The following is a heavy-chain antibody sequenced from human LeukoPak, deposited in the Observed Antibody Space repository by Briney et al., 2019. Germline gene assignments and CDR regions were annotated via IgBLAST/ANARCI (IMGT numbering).Heavy chain of an antibody. D-gene: IGHD4-17*01. V-gene: IGHV3-48*04. J-gene: IGHJ4*02. CDR1: GFIFRSHG. CDR3: ARVRGPTVTTMYFDY. Sequence: GGSLRLSCAGSGFIFRSHGMIWVRQAPGRGLEWVSYISPGGNTIYYADPMKGRFTVSRDDAKNSLSLHMNSLRAEDTAVYYCARVRGPTVTTMYFDYWGQGTLVTVSS. CDR2: ISPGGNTI.